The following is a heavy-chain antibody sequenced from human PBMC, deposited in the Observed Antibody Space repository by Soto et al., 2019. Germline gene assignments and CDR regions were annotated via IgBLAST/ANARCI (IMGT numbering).Heavy chain of an antibody. Sequence: QVPLVQSGAEVRKPGASVKVSCKASGYTFSNYGIYWLRQAPGQGLEWLGWVSTYNGDTNYAQKFHDRVTMTTHTSTNTASMELRSLKSDDTSVYYCARGHFDFWSGYPIESWGQGTSVTVSS. J-gene: IGHJ4*02. CDR3: ARGHFDFWSGYPIES. V-gene: IGHV1-18*04. CDR2: VSTYNGDT. CDR1: GYTFSNYG. D-gene: IGHD3-3*01.